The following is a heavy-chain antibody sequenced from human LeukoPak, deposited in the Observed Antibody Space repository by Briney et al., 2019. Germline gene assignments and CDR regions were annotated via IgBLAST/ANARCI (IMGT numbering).Heavy chain of an antibody. CDR2: ISSSSSTI. V-gene: IGHV3-48*01. J-gene: IGHJ4*02. CDR3: AKDGGYCSTTSCYTPYYFDY. CDR1: GFTFSSYS. D-gene: IGHD2-2*02. Sequence: GGSLRLSCAASGFTFSSYSMNWVRQAPGKGLEWVSYISSSSSTIYYADSVKGRFTISRDNAKNSLYLQMNSLRAEDTAIYYCAKDGGYCSTTSCYTPYYFDYWGQGTLVTVSS.